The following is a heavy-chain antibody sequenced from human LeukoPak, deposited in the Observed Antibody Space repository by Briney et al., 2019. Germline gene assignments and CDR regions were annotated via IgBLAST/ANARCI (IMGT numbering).Heavy chain of an antibody. CDR2: INPNSGGT. V-gene: IGHV1-2*02. D-gene: IGHD2-2*01. CDR3: ARALIVVVPAAMGY. Sequence: GASVNVSCKASGYTFTGYYMHWVRQAPGQGLEWMGWINPNSGGTNCAQKFQGRVTMTRDTSISTAYMELSRLRSDDTAVYYCARALIVVVPAAMGYWGQGTLVTVSS. J-gene: IGHJ4*02. CDR1: GYTFTGYY.